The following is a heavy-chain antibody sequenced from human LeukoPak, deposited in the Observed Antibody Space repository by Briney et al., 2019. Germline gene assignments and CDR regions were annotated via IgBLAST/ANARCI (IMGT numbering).Heavy chain of an antibody. D-gene: IGHD1-14*01. CDR3: PTDVGSIDGQTDHIKNWFDP. CDR2: FDPEDGET. CDR1: GYTLTELS. Sequence: ASVKVSCKVSGYTLTELSMHWVRQAPGKGIEWMGGFDPEDGETIYAQKFQDRVTMTEDTSTDTAYMELSSLRSEVTAVYYCPTDVGSIDGQTDHIKNWFDPWGRGTLVTVSS. V-gene: IGHV1-24*01. J-gene: IGHJ5*02.